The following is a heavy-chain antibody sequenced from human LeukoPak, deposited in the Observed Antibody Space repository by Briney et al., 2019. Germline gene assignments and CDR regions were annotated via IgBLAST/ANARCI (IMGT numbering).Heavy chain of an antibody. D-gene: IGHD4-23*01. CDR3: ARVRLRWLDY. Sequence: SETLSLTCTVSGGSISSSSYYWGWIRQPPGKGLEWIGSIYYSGSTYYNPSLKSRVTISVDTSKNQFSLKLSSVTAADTAVYYCARVRLRWLDYWGQGTLATVSS. V-gene: IGHV4-39*07. CDR2: IYYSGST. CDR1: GGSISSSSYY. J-gene: IGHJ4*02.